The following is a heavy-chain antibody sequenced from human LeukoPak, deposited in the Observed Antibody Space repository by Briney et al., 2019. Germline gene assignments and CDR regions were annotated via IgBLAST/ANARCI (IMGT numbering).Heavy chain of an antibody. Sequence: GGSLRLSCAGSGFTFSSYEKNWVRQAPGKGLEWVSYISTSGDTIYYGDSVKGRFTISRDNAKNLLYLQMNSLRAEDTAVYYCARPPALNYWGQGTLVTVSS. D-gene: IGHD3-9*01. CDR1: GFTFSSYE. V-gene: IGHV3-48*03. CDR2: ISTSGDTI. J-gene: IGHJ4*02. CDR3: ARPPALNY.